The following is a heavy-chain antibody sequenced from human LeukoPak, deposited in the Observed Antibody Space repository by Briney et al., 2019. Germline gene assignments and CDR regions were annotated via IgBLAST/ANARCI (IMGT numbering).Heavy chain of an antibody. CDR1: GYTFTTYS. J-gene: IGHJ5*02. CDR2: ISAYSSNT. Sequence: VASVKVSCKASGYTFTTYSISWVRQAPGQGLEWMGWISAYSSNTKYAQKLQGRVTMTTDTSTSTAYMELRSLRSDDTAVYYCARPYGDYVSSWFDPWGQGTLVTVSS. CDR3: ARPYGDYVSSWFDP. D-gene: IGHD4-17*01. V-gene: IGHV1-18*01.